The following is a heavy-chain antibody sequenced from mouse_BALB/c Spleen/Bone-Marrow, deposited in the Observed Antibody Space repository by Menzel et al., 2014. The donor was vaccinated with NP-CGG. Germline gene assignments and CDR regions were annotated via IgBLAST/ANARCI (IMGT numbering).Heavy chain of an antibody. Sequence: VQLQESGAELIKPGASMKISCKATGYTFSSYWIDWVKQRPGHGLEWIGEILPGSGSTNYNERFKGKATFTADTSSNTAYMQLSSLTSEDSAVYYCARAYYVNYDAMDYWGQGTSVTVSS. CDR3: ARAYYVNYDAMDY. J-gene: IGHJ4*01. D-gene: IGHD2-10*01. CDR2: ILPGSGST. CDR1: GYTFSSYW. V-gene: IGHV1-9*01.